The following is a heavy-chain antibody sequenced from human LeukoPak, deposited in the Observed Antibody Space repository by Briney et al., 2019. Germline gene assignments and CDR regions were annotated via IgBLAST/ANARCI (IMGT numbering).Heavy chain of an antibody. CDR2: IYHSGST. CDR1: GGSISSGGYS. D-gene: IGHD2-15*01. J-gene: IGHJ3*02. Sequence: PSQTLSLTCAVSGGSISSGGYSWRWIRQPPGKGLEWIGYIYHSGSTYYNPSLKSRVTISVDTSKNQFSLKLSSVTAADTAVYYCARDRSSTKGDAFDIWGQGTMVTVSS. CDR3: ARDRSSTKGDAFDI. V-gene: IGHV4-30-2*01.